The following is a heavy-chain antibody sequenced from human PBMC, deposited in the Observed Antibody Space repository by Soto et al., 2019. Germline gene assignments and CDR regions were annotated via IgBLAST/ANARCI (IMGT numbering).Heavy chain of an antibody. D-gene: IGHD2-2*01. J-gene: IGHJ4*02. CDR1: GFTFSSYA. CDR2: ISGSGGST. Sequence: GGSLRLSCAASGFTFSSYAMSWVRQAPGKGLEWVSAISGSGGSTYYADSVKGRFTISRDNSKNTLYLQMNSLRAEDTAVYYCAKDNCSSTSCYHPHDYWGQGTLVTVSS. CDR3: AKDNCSSTSCYHPHDY. V-gene: IGHV3-23*01.